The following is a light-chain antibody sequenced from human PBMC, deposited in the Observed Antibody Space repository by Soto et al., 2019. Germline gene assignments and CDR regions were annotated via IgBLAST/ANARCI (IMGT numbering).Light chain of an antibody. V-gene: IGKV1-6*01. CDR2: SAS. J-gene: IGKJ4*01. Sequence: AIQVTQSPSSLSASVGDTVTITCRASQGVGTDFGWYQQKPGKAPNLLIYSASILQSGVPSRFSGSGSGADFTLTISSLQPEDFATYYCLQDYSYPFTFGGGTKVEIQ. CDR1: QGVGTD. CDR3: LQDYSYPFT.